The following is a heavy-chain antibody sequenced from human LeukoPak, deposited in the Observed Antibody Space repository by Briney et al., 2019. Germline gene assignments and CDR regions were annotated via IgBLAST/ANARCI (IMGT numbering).Heavy chain of an antibody. CDR3: ARESAAETEYCSSTSCYGYYYYYMDV. CDR2: ISGSGGST. D-gene: IGHD2-2*01. J-gene: IGHJ6*03. Sequence: GGSLRLSCAASGFTFSSYAMSWVRQAPGKGLEWVSAISGSGGSTYYADSVKGRFTISRDNSKNTLYLQMNSLRAEDTAVYYCARESAAETEYCSSTSCYGYYYYYMDVWGKGTTVTISS. V-gene: IGHV3-23*01. CDR1: GFTFSSYA.